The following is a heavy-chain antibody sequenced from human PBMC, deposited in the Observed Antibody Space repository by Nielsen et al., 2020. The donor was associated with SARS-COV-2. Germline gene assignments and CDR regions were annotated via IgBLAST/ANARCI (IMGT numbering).Heavy chain of an antibody. CDR2: FDPEDGET. Sequence: ASVKVSCKVSGYTLTELSMHWVRQAPGKGLEWMGGFDPEDGETIYAQKFQGRVTMTEDTSTDTAYMELSSLRSEDTAVYYCATYKGAQWLVRGLWPNYYYYYMDVWGKGTTVTVSS. CDR1: GYTLTELS. CDR3: ATYKGAQWLVRGLWPNYYYYYMDV. D-gene: IGHD6-19*01. V-gene: IGHV1-24*01. J-gene: IGHJ6*03.